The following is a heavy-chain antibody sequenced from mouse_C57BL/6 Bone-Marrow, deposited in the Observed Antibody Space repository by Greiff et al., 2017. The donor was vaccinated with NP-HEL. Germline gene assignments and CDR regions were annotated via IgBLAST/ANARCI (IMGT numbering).Heavy chain of an antibody. D-gene: IGHD6-1*01. J-gene: IGHJ2*01. CDR1: GFTFSSYT. V-gene: IGHV5-9*01. CDR3: ARHPYASEYFDY. CDR2: ISGGGGNT. Sequence: EVMLVESGGGLVKPGGSLKLSCAASGFTFSSYTMSWVRQTPEKRLEWVATISGGGGNTYYPDSVKGRFTISRDNAKNTLYLQMSSLRSEDTALYYCARHPYASEYFDYWGKGTTLTVSS.